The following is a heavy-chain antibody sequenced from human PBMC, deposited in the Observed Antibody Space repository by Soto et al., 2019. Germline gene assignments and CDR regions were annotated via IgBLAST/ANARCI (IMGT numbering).Heavy chain of an antibody. Sequence: PSETLSLTCTVSGGSISSSSCYWGRIRQPPGKGLEWIGSIYYSGSTYYNPSLKSRVTISVDTSKNQFSLKLSSVTAADTAVYYCARGAMEYQLPTTYYYYYMDVWVKGTTVTVSS. V-gene: IGHV4-39*07. CDR3: ARGAMEYQLPTTYYYYYMDV. CDR2: IYYSGST. CDR1: GGSISSSSCY. D-gene: IGHD2-2*01. J-gene: IGHJ6*03.